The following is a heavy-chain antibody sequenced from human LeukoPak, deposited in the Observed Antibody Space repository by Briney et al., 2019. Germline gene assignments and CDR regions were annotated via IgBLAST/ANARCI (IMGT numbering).Heavy chain of an antibody. CDR3: ARELHPAYGGNSGAFDI. Sequence: GGSLRLSCAASGFTFSSYAMHWVRQAPGKGLEWVAVISYDGSNKYYADSVKGRFTISRDNSKNTLYLQMNSLRAEDTAVYYCARELHPAYGGNSGAFDIWGQGTMVTVSS. V-gene: IGHV3-30-3*01. D-gene: IGHD4-23*01. CDR2: ISYDGSNK. J-gene: IGHJ3*02. CDR1: GFTFSSYA.